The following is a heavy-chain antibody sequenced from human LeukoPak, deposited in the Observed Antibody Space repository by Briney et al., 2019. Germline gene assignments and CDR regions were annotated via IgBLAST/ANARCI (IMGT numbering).Heavy chain of an antibody. Sequence: SETLSLTCAVYGGSFSGYYWSWIRQPPGKGLEWIGEINHSGSTSYNPSLKSRVTISVDTSKNQFSLKLSSVTAADTAVYYCARGRHCSSTSCRGRYFDYWGQGTLVTVSS. CDR3: ARGRHCSSTSCRGRYFDY. CDR2: INHSGST. J-gene: IGHJ4*02. D-gene: IGHD2-2*01. V-gene: IGHV4-34*01. CDR1: GGSFSGYY.